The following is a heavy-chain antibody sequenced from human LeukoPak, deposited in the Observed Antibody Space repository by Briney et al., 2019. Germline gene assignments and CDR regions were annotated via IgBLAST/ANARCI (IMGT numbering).Heavy chain of an antibody. CDR3: ARDKGIWYSSSHWFDP. V-gene: IGHV4-38-2*02. CDR1: GYSISSGYY. Sequence: SETLSLTCTVSGYSISSGYYWGWIRQPPGKGLEWIGNIQYRGDSYYNPSLKSRVTISLDTSKNQFSLRLSSVTAADTAVYYCARDKGIWYSSSHWFDPWGQGTLVTVSS. D-gene: IGHD6-6*01. J-gene: IGHJ5*02. CDR2: IQYRGDS.